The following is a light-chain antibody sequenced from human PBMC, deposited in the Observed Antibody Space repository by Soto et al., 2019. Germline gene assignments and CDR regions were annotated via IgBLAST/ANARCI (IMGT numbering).Light chain of an antibody. CDR2: EAS. Sequence: VMTQSPLSLSVTPGQPASISCKSSQTLLHRDGKTYLYWYLQRTGQPPQLLIHEASNRFSGVPDRFSGSGSGTDFTLKISRVEAEDVGVYYCMQTIQPAFTFGQGTKLEIK. CDR3: MQTIQPAFT. CDR1: QTLLHRDGKTY. V-gene: IGKV2D-29*01. J-gene: IGKJ2*01.